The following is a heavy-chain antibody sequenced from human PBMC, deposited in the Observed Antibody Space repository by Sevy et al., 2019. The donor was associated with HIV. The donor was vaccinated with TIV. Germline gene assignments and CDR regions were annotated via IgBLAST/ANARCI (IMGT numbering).Heavy chain of an antibody. CDR3: AKDGAAAILRRWYYSDY. CDR1: GFTFGGYG. V-gene: IGHV3-30*18. D-gene: IGHD6-13*01. CDR2: ISYAGSEK. Sequence: GGSLRLSCAASGFTFGGYGMHWVRQAPGKGLEWVALISYAGSEKYYADSVQGRFTISRDNSKNTLYLQMNSLRAEDTAVYYCAKDGAAAILRRWYYSDYWGQGTLVTVSS. J-gene: IGHJ4*02.